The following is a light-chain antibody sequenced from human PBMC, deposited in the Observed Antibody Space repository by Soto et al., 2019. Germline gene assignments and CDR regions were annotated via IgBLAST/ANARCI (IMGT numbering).Light chain of an antibody. J-gene: IGKJ2*03. CDR1: QSIRTY. CDR3: QQTYSTLNS. CDR2: IAS. Sequence: DIPVTQSPSSLSASVGDRVTITCRASQSIRTYLNWYQQRPGKPPKLLIHIASTLQTGVPLRFSGGGSGTDFTLTISSLQPEDFATYYCQQTYSTLNSFGQGTKLEIK. V-gene: IGKV1-39*01.